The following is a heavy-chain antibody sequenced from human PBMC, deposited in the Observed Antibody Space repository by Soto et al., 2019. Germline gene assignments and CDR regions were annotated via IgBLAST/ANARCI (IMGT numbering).Heavy chain of an antibody. CDR2: IWYDGSNK. CDR1: GFTFSSYG. Sequence: GGSLRLSCAASGFTFSSYGRHWVRQAPGKGLEWVAVIWYDGSNKYYADSVKGRFTISRDNSKNTLYLQMNSLRAEDTAVYYCARPRVVGAHDAFDIWGQGTMVTVSS. J-gene: IGHJ3*02. V-gene: IGHV3-33*01. CDR3: ARPRVVGAHDAFDI. D-gene: IGHD1-26*01.